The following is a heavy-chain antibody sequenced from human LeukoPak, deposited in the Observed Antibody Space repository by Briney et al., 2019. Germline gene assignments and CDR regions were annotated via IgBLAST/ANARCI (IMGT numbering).Heavy chain of an antibody. D-gene: IGHD3-3*01. J-gene: IGHJ4*02. Sequence: GASVKVSCKASGYTFTSYYMHWVRQAPGQGLEWLGIINPSDVSTTYAQKFQGRVTMTRDTSTSTVYMELSSLRSEDTAVYYCARVLDRWSGYFDYWGQGTLVTVSS. V-gene: IGHV1-46*01. CDR3: ARVLDRWSGYFDY. CDR1: GYTFTSYY. CDR2: INPSDVST.